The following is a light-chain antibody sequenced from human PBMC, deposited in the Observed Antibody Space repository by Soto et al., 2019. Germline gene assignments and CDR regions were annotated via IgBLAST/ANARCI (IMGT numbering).Light chain of an antibody. V-gene: IGKV3-20*01. J-gene: IGKJ2*03. CDR3: QQFDSSRIYS. CDR1: QSVTSTY. CDR2: GGS. Sequence: EILLTQSPGTLSLSPGETATLSCRASQSVTSTYLAWYQQRPGQSPRLIIYGGSTRATGFPDRFSGGGSGTDFTRTSSRLEPQESAVYYCHCQQFDSSRIYSFGQGNKLEI.